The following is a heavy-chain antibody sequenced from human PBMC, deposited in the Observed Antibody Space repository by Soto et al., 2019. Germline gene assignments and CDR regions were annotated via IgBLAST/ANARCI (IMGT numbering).Heavy chain of an antibody. CDR3: GRLEGLATISYYFDY. CDR2: VHYRGST. CDR1: RGSISTSTDY. V-gene: IGHV4-39*01. Sequence: PSETLSVTCTLSRGSISTSTDYWGCVREPPGKGLEWIGSVHYRGSTYYNPSLESRVTISVHKSKNQFYLKPMSLSAADTAVSYCGRLEGLATISYYFDYWGQGALVTVSS. J-gene: IGHJ4*02. D-gene: IGHD3-9*01.